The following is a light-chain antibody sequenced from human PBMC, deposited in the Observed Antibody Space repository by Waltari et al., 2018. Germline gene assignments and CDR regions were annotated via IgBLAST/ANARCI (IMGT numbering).Light chain of an antibody. Sequence: QSVLTQPPSASATPGQMVTISCSGSSSNVGSNTLNWYQQLPGTAPKLLSYKNTQRPSGVPDRFSGSKSGTSASLAISGLQSEDEADYYCAAWDDNVNGPVFGGGTKLAVL. V-gene: IGLV1-44*01. J-gene: IGLJ2*01. CDR3: AAWDDNVNGPV. CDR1: SSNVGSNT. CDR2: KNT.